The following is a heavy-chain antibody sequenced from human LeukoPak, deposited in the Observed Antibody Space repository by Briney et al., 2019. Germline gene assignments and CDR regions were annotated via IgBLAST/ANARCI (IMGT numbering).Heavy chain of an antibody. Sequence: PGGSLRPSCAASGSTVSSNWMTWVRQAPGKGLEWVAGMKGDGSEKKYVDSVKGRFTISRDNAKNSLYLEMNSLRAEDTAVYYCANGCWYCEYWGQGTLVTVSS. CDR3: ANGCWYCEY. CDR2: MKGDGSEK. J-gene: IGHJ4*02. V-gene: IGHV3-7*05. CDR1: GSTVSSNW. D-gene: IGHD2-8*01.